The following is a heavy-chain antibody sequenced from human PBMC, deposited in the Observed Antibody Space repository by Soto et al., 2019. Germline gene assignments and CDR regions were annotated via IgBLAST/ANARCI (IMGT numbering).Heavy chain of an antibody. CDR2: INPNSGGT. V-gene: IGHV1-2*04. CDR1: GYTFTGYY. D-gene: IGHD2-2*01. Sequence: ASVNVSCKASGYTFTGYYMHWVRQAPGQGLEWMGWINPNSGGTNYAQKFQGWVTMTRDTSISTAYMELSRLRSDDTAVYYCARGGKIVVVPAAYDYWGQGTLVTVSS. CDR3: ARGGKIVVVPAAYDY. J-gene: IGHJ4*02.